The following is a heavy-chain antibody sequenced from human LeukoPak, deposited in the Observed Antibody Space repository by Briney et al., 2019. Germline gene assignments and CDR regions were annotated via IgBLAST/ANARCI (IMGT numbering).Heavy chain of an antibody. V-gene: IGHV3-49*03. CDR2: IRSKAYGGTT. CDR1: GFTFGDYA. Sequence: GGSLRLSCTASGFTFGDYAMSWFRQAPGKGLEWVGFIRSKAYGGTTEYAASVKGRFTISRDDSKSIAYLQMNSLKTEDTAVYYCTRGDIAAGDYYFDYWGQGTLVTVSS. D-gene: IGHD6-13*01. CDR3: TRGDIAAGDYYFDY. J-gene: IGHJ4*02.